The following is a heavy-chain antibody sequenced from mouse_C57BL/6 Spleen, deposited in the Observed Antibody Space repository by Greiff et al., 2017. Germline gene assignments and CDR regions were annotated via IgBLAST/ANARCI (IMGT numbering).Heavy chain of an antibody. Sequence: VQLKQSGPELVKPGASVKISCKASGYTFTDYYMNWVKQSHGKSLEWIGDINPNNGGTSYNQKFKGKATLTVDKSSSTAYMELRSLTSEDSAVYYCAREIYYGKGFAYWGQGTLVTVSA. V-gene: IGHV1-26*01. D-gene: IGHD2-1*01. CDR3: AREIYYGKGFAY. CDR1: GYTFTDYY. CDR2: INPNNGGT. J-gene: IGHJ3*01.